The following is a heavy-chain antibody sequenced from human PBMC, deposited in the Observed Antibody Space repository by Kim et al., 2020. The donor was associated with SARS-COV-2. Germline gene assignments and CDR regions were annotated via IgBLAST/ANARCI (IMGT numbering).Heavy chain of an antibody. CDR3: AKLQPLQWMVWGGVIPYYYVGMDV. D-gene: IGHD3-10*01. V-gene: IGHV3-23*01. CDR2: ISGSGGST. CDR1: GFTFSSYA. J-gene: IGHJ6*02. Sequence: GGSLRLSYAASGFTFSSYAMSWVRQAPGKGLEWVSAISGSGGSTYYADSVKGRFTISRDNSKNTLYLQMNSLRAEDTAVYYCAKLQPLQWMVWGGVIPYYYVGMDVWGQGTTLTVS.